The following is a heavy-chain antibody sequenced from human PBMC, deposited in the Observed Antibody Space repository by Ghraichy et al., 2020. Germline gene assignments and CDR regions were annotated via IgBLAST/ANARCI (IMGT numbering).Heavy chain of an antibody. CDR3: AKVVSWRYFDL. V-gene: IGHV3-23*01. CDR2: TSGGGGST. J-gene: IGHJ2*01. Sequence: TLSLTCAASGFTFSTYAMTWVRQAPGKGLEWVSATSGGGGSTYYADSVKGRFTISRDNSKNTLYLQMNSLRAEDTAVYSCAKVVSWRYFDLWGRGTLVTVSS. D-gene: IGHD5/OR15-5a*01. CDR1: GFTFSTYA.